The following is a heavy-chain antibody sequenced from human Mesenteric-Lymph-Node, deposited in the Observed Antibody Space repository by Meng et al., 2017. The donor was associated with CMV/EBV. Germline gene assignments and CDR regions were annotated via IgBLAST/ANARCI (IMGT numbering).Heavy chain of an antibody. CDR1: GGSISSGGSY. CDR3: ARGGVLVVAQFDP. Sequence: SGGSISSGGSYWGWIRQPPGKGLEWIGYLYYSGLTYSNPSLKSRVTMSVDTSKNQFSLELSSVTAADTAVYYCARGGVLVVAQFDPWGQGTLVTVSS. J-gene: IGHJ5*02. CDR2: LYYSGLT. D-gene: IGHD3-22*01. V-gene: IGHV4-30-4*08.